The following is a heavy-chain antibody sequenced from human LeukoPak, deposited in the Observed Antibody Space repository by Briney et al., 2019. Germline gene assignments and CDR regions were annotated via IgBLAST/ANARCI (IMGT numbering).Heavy chain of an antibody. CDR2: ISSNISTT. Sequence: GASLRLSCAASGFTFSDYYMSWIRQAPGKGLEWVSSISSNISTTYYADSVKGRFTISRDNAKNSLYLQMNSLRVEDTAVYYCARDRSGYARYYGMDVWGQGTTVTVSS. D-gene: IGHD5-12*01. CDR1: GFTFSDYY. J-gene: IGHJ6*02. V-gene: IGHV3-11*01. CDR3: ARDRSGYARYYGMDV.